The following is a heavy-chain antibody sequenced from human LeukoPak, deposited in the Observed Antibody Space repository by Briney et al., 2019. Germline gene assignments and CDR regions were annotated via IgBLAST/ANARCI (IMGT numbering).Heavy chain of an antibody. D-gene: IGHD7-27*01. CDR2: MSPNSGDT. J-gene: IGHJ4*02. CDR1: GYTFTSYD. V-gene: IGHV1-8*01. Sequence: EASVKVSCKASGYTFTSYDFNWVRQATGQRPEWMGWMSPNSGDTGYAQKFQDRVTMTRNTSISTAYMELSSLRSDDTAVYYCARGPPNWGYDYWGPGPLVTVSS. CDR3: ARGPPNWGYDY.